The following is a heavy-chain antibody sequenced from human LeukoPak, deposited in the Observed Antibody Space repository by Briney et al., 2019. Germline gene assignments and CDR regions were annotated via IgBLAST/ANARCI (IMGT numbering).Heavy chain of an antibody. CDR1: GFTFSDYY. V-gene: IGHV3-11*01. D-gene: IGHD3-10*01. J-gene: IGHJ5*02. CDR3: ARQASAYGSGSSNWFDP. Sequence: GGSLRLSCAASGFTFSDYYMSWIRQAPGKGLEWVSYISSSGSTIYYADSVKGRFTISRDNAKNSLYLQMNSLRAEDTAVCYCARQASAYGSGSSNWFDPWGQGTLVTVSS. CDR2: ISSSGSTI.